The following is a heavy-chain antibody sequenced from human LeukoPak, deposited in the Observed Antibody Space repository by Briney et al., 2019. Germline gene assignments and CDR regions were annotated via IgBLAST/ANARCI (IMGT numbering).Heavy chain of an antibody. CDR2: ISSSGSGTTM. Sequence: GGSLRLSCAASGFTFSDYYMSWISQAPGKGLEWVSYISSSGSGTTMFYADSVKGRFTISRDNAKNSLYLQMNSLRAEDTAVYYCAREGAYYYGSGTLGYWGQGTLVTVSS. CDR1: GFTFSDYY. CDR3: AREGAYYYGSGTLGY. J-gene: IGHJ4*02. V-gene: IGHV3-11*04. D-gene: IGHD3-10*01.